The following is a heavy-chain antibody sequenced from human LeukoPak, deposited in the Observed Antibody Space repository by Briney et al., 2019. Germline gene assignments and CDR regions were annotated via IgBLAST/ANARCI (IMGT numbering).Heavy chain of an antibody. D-gene: IGHD6-13*01. CDR3: ARALLQPAAAGYRNWFDP. V-gene: IGHV3-21*01. CDR1: GFTFDDYA. J-gene: IGHJ5*02. Sequence: PGGSLRLSCEVSGFTFDDYAMSWVRQAPGKGLEWVSSISGDSAYIYYADSVKGRFTISRDNAKNSLYLQMNSLRAEDTAVYYCARALLQPAAAGYRNWFDPWGQGTLVTVSS. CDR2: ISGDSAYI.